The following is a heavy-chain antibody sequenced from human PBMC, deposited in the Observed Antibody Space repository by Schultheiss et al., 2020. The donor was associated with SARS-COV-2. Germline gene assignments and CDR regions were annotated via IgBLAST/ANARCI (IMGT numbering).Heavy chain of an antibody. V-gene: IGHV4-4*07. Sequence: SETLSLTCTVSGGSISSYYWTWIRQPAGKGLEWIGRVYPSGSTNYNPSLKSRVTMSADMSNNQFSLRLSSVTAADTAFYYCARVDLETALVGGLDVWGQGSTVTVSS. CDR2: VYPSGST. D-gene: IGHD5-18*01. J-gene: IGHJ6*02. CDR1: GGSISSYY. CDR3: ARVDLETALVGGLDV.